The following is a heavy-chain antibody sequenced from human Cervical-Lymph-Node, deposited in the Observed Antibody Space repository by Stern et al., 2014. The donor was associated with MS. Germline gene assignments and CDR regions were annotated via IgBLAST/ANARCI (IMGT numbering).Heavy chain of an antibody. CDR1: GYTFTNYA. V-gene: IGHV7-4-1*02. Sequence: QVQLVQSGSDLKKTGASVNISCKASGYTFTNYAMNWLRQAPGQGLEWMGWINTNTGNPTYAQGFTGRFVFSLDTSVSTAYLQINSLKPEDTAVYYCARVTIHEWLSHWGQGTLVTVSS. CDR3: ARVTIHEWLSH. CDR2: INTNTGNP. D-gene: IGHD5-12*01. J-gene: IGHJ4*02.